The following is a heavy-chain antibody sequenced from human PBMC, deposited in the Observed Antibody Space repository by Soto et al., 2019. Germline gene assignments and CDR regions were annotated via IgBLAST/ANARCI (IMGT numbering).Heavy chain of an antibody. CDR3: ARDSYYYDTSGRSGGYFDY. J-gene: IGHJ4*02. CDR1: GFTFSSYA. V-gene: IGHV3-30-3*01. Sequence: QVQLVESGGGVVQPGRSLRLSCAASGFTFSSYAVHWVRQAPGKGLEWVAIISYDGSDKYYADSVKGRFTISRDNSKNTLYLKMNSLRAEDTAVYYCARDSYYYDTSGRSGGYFDYWGQGALVTVSS. D-gene: IGHD3-22*01. CDR2: ISYDGSDK.